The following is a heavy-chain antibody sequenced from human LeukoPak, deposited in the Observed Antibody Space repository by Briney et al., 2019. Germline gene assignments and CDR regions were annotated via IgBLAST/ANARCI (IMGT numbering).Heavy chain of an antibody. Sequence: GGSLRLSCAASGFTFRSFDMSWVRQAPGKGLEWVSGIFGSGRTTFYADSVKGRFTISRDNSKNTLYLQMNSLRAEDTAIYYCAKKEGDTYFSWYMDVWGKGTTVTVSS. J-gene: IGHJ6*03. D-gene: IGHD2-21*01. CDR1: GFTFRSFD. CDR2: IFGSGRTT. CDR3: AKKEGDTYFSWYMDV. V-gene: IGHV3-23*01.